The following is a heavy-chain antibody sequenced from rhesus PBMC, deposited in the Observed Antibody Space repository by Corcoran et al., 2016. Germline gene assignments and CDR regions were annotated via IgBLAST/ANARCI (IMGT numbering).Heavy chain of an antibody. CDR1: GYTFTSYY. CDR2: SNPSNGKT. V-gene: IGHV1S9*01. J-gene: IGHJ4*01. D-gene: IGHD6-25*01. Sequence: QVQLVQSGAEVKKPGASVKLSCKASGYTFTSYYLNWVRQAPGQVLEGMGWSNPSNGKTGYAQKFQGRVTMTRDTSTSTAYMELSSRRSEDTAVYYCTRGQGQFDYWGQGVLVTVSS. CDR3: TRGQGQFDY.